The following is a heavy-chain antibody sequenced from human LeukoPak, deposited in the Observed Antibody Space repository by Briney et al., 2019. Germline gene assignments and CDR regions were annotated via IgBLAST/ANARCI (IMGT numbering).Heavy chain of an antibody. CDR1: GSTFSSYW. V-gene: IGHV3-23*01. CDR3: AKRPSGSYRALDY. D-gene: IGHD1-26*01. J-gene: IGHJ4*02. Sequence: GGSLRLSCAASGSTFSSYWMSWVRQAPGKGLEWVSGISGSAAGTYYADSVKGRFTISRDNSKNAVYLQMSSLRAEDTAVYYCAKRPSGSYRALDYWGQGTLVTVSS. CDR2: ISGSAAGT.